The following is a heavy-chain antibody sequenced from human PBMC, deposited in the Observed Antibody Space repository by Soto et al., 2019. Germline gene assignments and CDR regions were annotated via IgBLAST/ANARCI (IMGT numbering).Heavy chain of an antibody. Sequence: ASVKVSCKASGYFFTTYGISWVRQAPGQGLEWMGWISPYNGNTKYAQSFQGRVTMTTDTSTYTAYMELRSLRSDDPAVYYCARDFGSDLSAPGAVFDYWGQGTVVTVSS. J-gene: IGHJ4*02. D-gene: IGHD3-3*01. CDR3: ARDFGSDLSAPGAVFDY. CDR2: ISPYNGNT. V-gene: IGHV1-18*04. CDR1: GYFFTTYG.